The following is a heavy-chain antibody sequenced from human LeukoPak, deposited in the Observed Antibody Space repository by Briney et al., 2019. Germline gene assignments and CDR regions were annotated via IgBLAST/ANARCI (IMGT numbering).Heavy chain of an antibody. CDR1: GFTFSSYE. CDR3: ARDRIMVVGPYNWFDP. J-gene: IGHJ5*02. CDR2: ISSSGSTI. V-gene: IGHV3-48*03. Sequence: GGSLRLSCAASGFTFSSYEMNWLRQAPGKGLEWISDISSSGSTIYYADSVKGRFTISRDNAENSLYLHMSSLRAEDTALYYCARDRIMVVGPYNWFDPWGQGTLVTVSS. D-gene: IGHD2-15*01.